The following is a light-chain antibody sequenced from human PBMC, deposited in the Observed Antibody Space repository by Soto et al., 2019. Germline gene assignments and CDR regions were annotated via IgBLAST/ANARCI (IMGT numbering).Light chain of an antibody. Sequence: QLVLTQSPSASASLGASVRLTCTLDSGHSSYDIAWHQQQPEKGPRFLMKVNSDGSHSKGDGIPDRFSGSISGADRYLTISSLQSEDEADYCCQTWGPGIRIFGGGTKLTVL. CDR1: SGHSSYD. J-gene: IGLJ2*01. CDR2: VNSDGSH. V-gene: IGLV4-69*02. CDR3: QTWGPGIRI.